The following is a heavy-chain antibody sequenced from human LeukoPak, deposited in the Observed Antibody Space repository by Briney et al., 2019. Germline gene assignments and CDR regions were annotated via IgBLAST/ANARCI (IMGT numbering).Heavy chain of an antibody. D-gene: IGHD3-10*01. CDR2: INPSGGST. Sequence: ASVKVSCKASGYTFTSYYMHWVRQAPGQGLEWMGIINPSGGSTSYAQKFQGRVTITADESTSTAYMELSSLRSEDTAVYYCARSAGLLWFGGAFDYWGQGTLVTVSS. J-gene: IGHJ4*02. CDR1: GYTFTSYY. V-gene: IGHV1-46*01. CDR3: ARSAGLLWFGGAFDY.